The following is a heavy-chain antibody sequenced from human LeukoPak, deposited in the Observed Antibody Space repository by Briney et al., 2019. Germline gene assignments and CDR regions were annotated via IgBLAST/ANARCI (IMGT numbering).Heavy chain of an antibody. D-gene: IGHD2-21*02. CDR2: ISAGGGST. V-gene: IGHV3-23*01. CDR1: GFTFSSYA. J-gene: IGHJ4*02. Sequence: GGSLRLSCAASGFTFSSYAMSWVRQAPGKGLEWVSTISAGGGSTYYADSVKGRFTISRDNSRNTLHLQMNSLRAEDTAVYYCAKAKTPFVVVTAVDSWGQGTLVTVSS. CDR3: AKAKTPFVVVTAVDS.